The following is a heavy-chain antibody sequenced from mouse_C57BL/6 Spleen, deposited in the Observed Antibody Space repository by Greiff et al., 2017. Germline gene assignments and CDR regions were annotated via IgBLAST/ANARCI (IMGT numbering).Heavy chain of an antibody. J-gene: IGHJ4*01. Sequence: EVQRVESGGGLVKPGGSLKLSCAASGFTFSSYTMSWVRQTPEKRLEWVATISGGGGNTYYPDSVQGRFTISRDNAKNTLYLQMSSLRSEDTTLYYCARQGYYGSSSHYYAMDYWGQGTSVTVSS. CDR1: GFTFSSYT. V-gene: IGHV5-9*01. CDR2: ISGGGGNT. D-gene: IGHD1-1*01. CDR3: ARQGYYGSSSHYYAMDY.